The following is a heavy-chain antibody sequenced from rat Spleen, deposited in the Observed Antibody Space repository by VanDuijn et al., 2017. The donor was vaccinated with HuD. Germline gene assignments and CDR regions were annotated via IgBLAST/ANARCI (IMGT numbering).Heavy chain of an antibody. CDR2: ISYDGSST. V-gene: IGHV5-20*01. CDR1: GFTFSDYY. D-gene: IGHD1-5*01. CDR3: THIGTVAPFDY. Sequence: EVQLVESGGGLVQPGRSLKVSCAASGFTFSDYYMAWVRQAPTKGLEWVATISYDGSSTYYRDSVKGRFTISRDNAKSTLYLQMDSLRSEDTATYYCTHIGTVAPFDYWGQGVMVTVSS. J-gene: IGHJ2*01.